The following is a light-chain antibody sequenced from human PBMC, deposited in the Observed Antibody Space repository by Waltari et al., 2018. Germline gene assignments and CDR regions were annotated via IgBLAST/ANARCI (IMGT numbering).Light chain of an antibody. V-gene: IGLV3-1*01. CDR2: QDS. J-gene: IGLJ1*01. Sequence: SYELPQPPSVSASPGQPASITCSGDQSGDHYACWYQQKPGQSPVLVIYQDSKRPSGIPERFSGSNSGNTATLTISGTQAMDEADYYCQAWDSSTASYVFGTGTKVTVL. CDR3: QAWDSSTASYV. CDR1: QSGDHY.